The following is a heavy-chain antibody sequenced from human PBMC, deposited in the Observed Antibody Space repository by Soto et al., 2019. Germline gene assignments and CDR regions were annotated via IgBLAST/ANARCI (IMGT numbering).Heavy chain of an antibody. CDR2: IFHTGTT. V-gene: IGHV4-38-2*02. CDR1: GDSIISIYH. CDR3: ARDTASKDYDSHSYYPHFDS. D-gene: IGHD3-22*01. J-gene: IGHJ5*01. Sequence: SETLSLTCTVSGDSIISIYHWAWIRQPPGRSLEGIASIFHTGTTYYTPSLKSRVTISVDTSKNQSSLRLSSVTAADSAVYYCARDTASKDYDSHSYYPHFDSWGQGALVTVSS.